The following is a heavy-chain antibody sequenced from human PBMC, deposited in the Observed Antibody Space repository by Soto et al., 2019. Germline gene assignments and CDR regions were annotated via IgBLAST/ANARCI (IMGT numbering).Heavy chain of an antibody. CDR3: ARHVLWFGELLNWFDP. D-gene: IGHD3-10*01. V-gene: IGHV4-39*01. J-gene: IGHJ5*02. CDR1: GGSISSSSYY. Sequence: SETLSLTCTVSGGSISSSSYYWGWIRQPPRKGLEWIGSIYYSGSTYYNPSLKSRVTISVDTSKNQFSLKLSSVTAADTAVYYCARHVLWFGELLNWFDPWGQGTLVTVSS. CDR2: IYYSGST.